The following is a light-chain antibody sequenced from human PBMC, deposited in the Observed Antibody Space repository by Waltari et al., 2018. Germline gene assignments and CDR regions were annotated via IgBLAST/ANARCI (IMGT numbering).Light chain of an antibody. J-gene: IGKJ4*01. CDR2: DAS. Sequence: DIQMTPSPSSLSTSAGDRVTITCQASQDITSYLNWYRQKPGKAPQLLIYDASNLETGVPSRFSGSGSGTDFTFTISSLQPEDVATYYCQQYDNLPGTFGGGTKVEIK. V-gene: IGKV1-33*01. CDR3: QQYDNLPGT. CDR1: QDITSY.